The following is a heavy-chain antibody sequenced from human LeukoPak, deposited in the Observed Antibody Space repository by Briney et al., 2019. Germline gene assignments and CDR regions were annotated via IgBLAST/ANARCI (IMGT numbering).Heavy chain of an antibody. CDR2: INSDGSST. J-gene: IGHJ3*02. Sequence: GGSLRLSCAASGFTFSSYWMYWVRQAPGKGLVWVSRINSDGSSTSYADSVKGRSTISRDNAKNTLYLQMNSLRAEDTAVYYCSSLYSPGAFDIWGQGTVVTVSS. CDR3: SSLYSPGAFDI. CDR1: GFTFSSYW. V-gene: IGHV3-74*01. D-gene: IGHD5-12*01.